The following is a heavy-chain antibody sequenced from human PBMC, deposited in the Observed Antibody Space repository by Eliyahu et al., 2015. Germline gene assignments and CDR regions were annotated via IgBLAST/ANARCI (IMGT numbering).Heavy chain of an antibody. D-gene: IGHD2-2*01. CDR3: ARVFYCSSTSCYQGGMDV. CDR1: GGTFXSXX. CDR2: IIPIFGTA. J-gene: IGHJ6*02. V-gene: IGHV1-69*01. Sequence: QVQLVQSGAXVKXPGSSVKVSCKASGGTFXSXXXSWVRQAXGQGLEWMGGIIPIFGTANYAQKFQGRVTITADESTSTAYMELSSLRSEDTAVYYCARVFYCSSTSCYQGGMDVWGQGTTVTVSS.